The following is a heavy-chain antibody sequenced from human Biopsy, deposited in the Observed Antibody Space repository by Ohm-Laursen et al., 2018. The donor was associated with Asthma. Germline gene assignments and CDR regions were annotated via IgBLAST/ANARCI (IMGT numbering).Heavy chain of an antibody. Sequence: SLRLSCAASGFTFGDYWMSWVRQVPGKGLEWAANIKHDGTEKNHVDSLKGRFTISRDNAKNSLYLQMNSLGAEDTAVYYCARTFHFWSPYHAEHYQLWGQGTLVTVPS. CDR2: IKHDGTEK. CDR1: GFTFGDYW. D-gene: IGHD3-3*02. J-gene: IGHJ1*01. V-gene: IGHV3-7*01. CDR3: ARTFHFWSPYHAEHYQL.